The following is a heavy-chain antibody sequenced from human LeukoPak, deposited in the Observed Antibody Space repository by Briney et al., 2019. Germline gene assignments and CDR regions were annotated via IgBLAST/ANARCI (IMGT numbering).Heavy chain of an antibody. J-gene: IGHJ4*02. V-gene: IGHV1-69*04. D-gene: IGHD3-22*01. CDR1: GYTFTSYG. CDR2: IIPILGIA. Sequence: GASVKVSCKASGYTFTSYGISWVRQAPGQGLERMGRIIPILGIANYAQKFQGRVTITADKSTSTAYMELSSLRSEDTAVYYCASSVVSSGYYWAPGYWGQGTLVTVSS. CDR3: ASSVVSSGYYWAPGY.